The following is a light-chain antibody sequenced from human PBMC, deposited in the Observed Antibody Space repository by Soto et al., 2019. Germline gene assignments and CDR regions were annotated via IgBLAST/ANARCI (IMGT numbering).Light chain of an antibody. CDR1: QSISSW. J-gene: IGKJ4*01. CDR2: KAS. V-gene: IGKV1-5*03. CDR3: QQYNIYPLP. Sequence: DIQMTQSPSTLSASVGDRVTITCRASQSISSWLAWYQQKPGKAPKLLIYKASSLESGVPSRFSGSGSGTEFTLTISSLQPDDFATYFFQQYNIYPLPFGGGTKVDIK.